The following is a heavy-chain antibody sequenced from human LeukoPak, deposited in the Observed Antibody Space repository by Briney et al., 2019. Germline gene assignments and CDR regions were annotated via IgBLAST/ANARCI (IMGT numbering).Heavy chain of an antibody. CDR1: GYSISSGYY. Sequence: SETLSLTCTVSGYSISSGYYWGWIRQPPGKGLEWIGNIYHSGSTFYNLSLKSRVTISVDTSKNQFSLKLSSVTAADTAVYYCARTGGSFYFYYYMDVWGKGTTATVSS. V-gene: IGHV4-38-2*02. CDR3: ARTGGSFYFYYYMDV. CDR2: IYHSGST. J-gene: IGHJ6*03. D-gene: IGHD1-26*01.